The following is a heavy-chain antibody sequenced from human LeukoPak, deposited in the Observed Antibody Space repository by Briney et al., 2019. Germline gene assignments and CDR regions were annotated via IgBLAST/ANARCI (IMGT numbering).Heavy chain of an antibody. J-gene: IGHJ6*02. CDR2: MYYSGGT. D-gene: IGHD4-17*01. CDR1: GGSISSYY. V-gene: IGHV4-59*01. CDR3: AREDYGDPPTLYYYGMDV. Sequence: SETLSLTCTVSGGSISSYYWSWIRQPPGKGLEWIGYMYYSGGTNYNPSLKSRVTISVDTSKNQFSLKLSSVTAADTAVYYCAREDYGDPPTLYYYGMDVWGQGTTVTVSS.